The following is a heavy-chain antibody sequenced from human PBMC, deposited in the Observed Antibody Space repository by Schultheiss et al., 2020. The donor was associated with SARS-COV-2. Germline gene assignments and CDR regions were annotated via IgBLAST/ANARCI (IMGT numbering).Heavy chain of an antibody. D-gene: IGHD6-19*01. Sequence: RGSLRLSCAASGFTFSSYGMHWVRQAPGKGLEWVAFMSYDGNTKSYADSVKGRFTISRDNSKNTLYLQMNSLRAEDTAVYYCAKQNLAVAISYYYYGLDVWGQGTTVTVSS. CDR2: MSYDGNTK. CDR1: GFTFSSYG. J-gene: IGHJ6*02. V-gene: IGHV3-30*18. CDR3: AKQNLAVAISYYYYGLDV.